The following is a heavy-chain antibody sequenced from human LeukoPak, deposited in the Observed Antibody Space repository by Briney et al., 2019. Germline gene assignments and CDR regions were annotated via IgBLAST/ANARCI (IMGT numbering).Heavy chain of an antibody. CDR3: AKGHYYDSSGYTDY. D-gene: IGHD3-22*01. CDR2: IWYDGSNK. Sequence: GGSLRLSCAASGFTFSSYGMHWVRQAPGKGLEWVAVIWYDGSNKYYADSVKGRFAISGDNSKNTLYLQMNSLRAEDAAVYYCAKGHYYDSSGYTDYWGQGTLVTVSS. J-gene: IGHJ4*02. CDR1: GFTFSSYG. V-gene: IGHV3-33*06.